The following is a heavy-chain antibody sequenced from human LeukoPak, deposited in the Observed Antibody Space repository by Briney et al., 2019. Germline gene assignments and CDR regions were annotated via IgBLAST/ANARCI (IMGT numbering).Heavy chain of an antibody. Sequence: SETMTLTCSVSGGSMGHHWSWIRQSAGKGLEWIGYISHTGVTNYESSLKSRVSMSIDTSKNHLSFELTSVTAADTAVYYCAREKSPERKTWLQLGAFDVWGQGTVVTVSS. D-gene: IGHD5-24*01. CDR1: GGSMGHH. J-gene: IGHJ3*01. V-gene: IGHV4-59*11. CDR2: ISHTGVT. CDR3: AREKSPERKTWLQLGAFDV.